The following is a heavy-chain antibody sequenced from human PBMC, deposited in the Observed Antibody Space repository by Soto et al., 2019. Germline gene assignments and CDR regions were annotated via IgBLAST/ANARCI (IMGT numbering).Heavy chain of an antibody. CDR2: ISGSANIA. V-gene: IGHV3-23*01. D-gene: IGHD6-19*01. CDR1: GVTSVFTFSNNA. CDR3: ARGGILASSGHNKPTVGS. Sequence: PGGSLRLSCLDSGVTSVFTFSNNAINCARQAPGDGLEQVAGISGSANIAYYADSVKGRFTIARDNSNSTLFLQMNSLIADNTAVHHRARGGILASSGHNKPTVGSW. J-gene: IGHJ5*01.